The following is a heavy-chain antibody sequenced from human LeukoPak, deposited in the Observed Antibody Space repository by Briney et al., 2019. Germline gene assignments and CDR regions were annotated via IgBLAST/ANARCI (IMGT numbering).Heavy chain of an antibody. CDR1: GGPIRSSTYY. Sequence: PSETLSLTCTVSGGPIRSSTYYWGWIRQPPGKGLEWIGSIFYSGSTYYNPSLKSRVTISVDTSKNQFSVKLNSVTAADTAVYYCARQESSNWDRGQGTLVTVSS. D-gene: IGHD4-11*01. V-gene: IGHV4-39*01. J-gene: IGHJ4*02. CDR3: ARQESSNWD. CDR2: IFYSGST.